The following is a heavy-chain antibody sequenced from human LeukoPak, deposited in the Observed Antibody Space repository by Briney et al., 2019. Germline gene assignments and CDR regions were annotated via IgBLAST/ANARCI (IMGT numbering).Heavy chain of an antibody. D-gene: IGHD3-22*01. Sequence: GGSLRLSCAASGFTFSSYDMHWVRQAPGKGLGWVAFIRYDGSNKYYADSVKGRFTISRDNSKNTLYLQMNSLRAEDTAVYYCAKDPDYYDSSGYGYWGQGTLVTVSS. CDR1: GFTFSSYD. CDR2: IRYDGSNK. CDR3: AKDPDYYDSSGYGY. J-gene: IGHJ4*02. V-gene: IGHV3-30*02.